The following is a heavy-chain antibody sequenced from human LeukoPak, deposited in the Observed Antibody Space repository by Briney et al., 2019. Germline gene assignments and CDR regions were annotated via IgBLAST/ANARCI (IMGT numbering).Heavy chain of an antibody. CDR2: IYSGGST. D-gene: IGHD3-22*01. Sequence: SGGSLRLSCAASGFTVSSNYMSWVRQAPGKGLEWASVIYSGGSTYYADSVKGRFTISRDNSKNTLYLQMNSLGAEDTAVYYCARDLIDSSGYYLEYFQHWGQGTLVTVSS. CDR3: ARDLIDSSGYYLEYFQH. CDR1: GFTVSSNY. V-gene: IGHV3-53*01. J-gene: IGHJ1*01.